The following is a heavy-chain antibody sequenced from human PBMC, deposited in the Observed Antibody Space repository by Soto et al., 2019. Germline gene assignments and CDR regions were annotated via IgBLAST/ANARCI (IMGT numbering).Heavy chain of an antibody. CDR2: INPNSGGT. CDR1: GYTFTGYY. V-gene: IGHV1-2*04. CDR3: ARQAARGPYYYYGMDV. D-gene: IGHD6-6*01. Sequence: ASVKVSCKASGYTFTGYYMQWVRQAPGQGLEWMGWINPNSGGTNYAQKFQGWVTMTRDTSISTAYMELSRLRSDDTAVYYCARQAARGPYYYYGMDVWGQGTTVTVSS. J-gene: IGHJ6*02.